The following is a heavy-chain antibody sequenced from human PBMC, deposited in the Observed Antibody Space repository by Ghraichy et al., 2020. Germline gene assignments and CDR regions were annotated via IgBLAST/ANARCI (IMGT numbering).Heavy chain of an antibody. Sequence: ESLNISCAVSGVSVSSSYWSWIRQPPGKGLEWIGYISYSGSTTYNPSLKSRVTISLDTATNQFSLHLTSVTAAETAVYYCASWSKVFWSGFDYWAQGTLVTVSA. CDR2: ISYSGST. CDR1: GVSVSSSY. D-gene: IGHD3-3*01. V-gene: IGHV4-59*02. CDR3: ASWSKVFWSGFDY. J-gene: IGHJ4*02.